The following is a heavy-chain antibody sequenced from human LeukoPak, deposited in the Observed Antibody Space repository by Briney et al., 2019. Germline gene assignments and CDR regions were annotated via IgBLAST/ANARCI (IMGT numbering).Heavy chain of an antibody. D-gene: IGHD3-22*01. Sequence: GGSLRLSCAASGFTFSNYGIHWVRQAPGKGLEWVAFIRYDGNNKYYADSVKGRFTISRDNSKNTLYLQMNSLRAEDTAVYYCAKEGAIYYDSSGYSDWGQGTLVTVSS. V-gene: IGHV3-30*02. J-gene: IGHJ4*02. CDR1: GFTFSNYG. CDR3: AKEGAIYYDSSGYSD. CDR2: IRYDGNNK.